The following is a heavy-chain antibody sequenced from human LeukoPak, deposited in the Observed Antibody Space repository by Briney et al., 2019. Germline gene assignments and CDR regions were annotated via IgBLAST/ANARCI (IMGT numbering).Heavy chain of an antibody. CDR3: ASSYSSSSSEPPETYFDY. D-gene: IGHD6-6*01. J-gene: IGHJ4*02. CDR2: IYYSGST. Sequence: SETLSLTCTVSGGSISSYYWSWIRQPPGKGLEWIGYIYYSGSTNYNPSLKSRVTISVDTSKNQFSLKLSSVTAADTAVYYCASSYSSSSSEPPETYFDYWGQGTLVTVSS. CDR1: GGSISSYY. V-gene: IGHV4-59*01.